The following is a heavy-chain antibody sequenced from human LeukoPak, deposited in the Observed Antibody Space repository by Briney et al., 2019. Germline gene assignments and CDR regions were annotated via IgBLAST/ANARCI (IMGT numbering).Heavy chain of an antibody. CDR2: IYYSGST. D-gene: IGHD3-3*01. V-gene: IGHV4-59*01. CDR1: GGSISSYY. J-gene: IGHJ6*02. Sequence: PSETLSLTCTVSGGSISSYYWSWIRQPPGKGLEWIGYIYYSGSTNYNPSLKSRVTISVDTSKNQFSLKLSSVTAADTAVYYCASGALRFLPRYYYGMDVWGQGTTVTVSS. CDR3: ASGALRFLPRYYYGMDV.